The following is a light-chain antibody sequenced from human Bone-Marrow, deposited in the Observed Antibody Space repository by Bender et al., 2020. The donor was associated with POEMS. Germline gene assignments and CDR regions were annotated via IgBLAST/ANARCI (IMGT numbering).Light chain of an antibody. V-gene: IGLV3-21*01. J-gene: IGLJ3*02. CDR3: QAWDSGTVV. CDR1: NIASKS. Sequence: SYELTQPPSVSVAPGQTARITCGGYNIASKSVHWYQQRPGQAPVLVIYYDSDRPSGIPERFSGSKSGNTATLTISGTQAVDEADYYCQAWDSGTVVFGGGTKLTVL. CDR2: YDS.